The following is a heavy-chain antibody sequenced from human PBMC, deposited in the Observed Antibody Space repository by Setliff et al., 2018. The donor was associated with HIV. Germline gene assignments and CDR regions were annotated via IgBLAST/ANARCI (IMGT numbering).Heavy chain of an antibody. CDR3: AKRTSVGSLA. J-gene: IGHJ5*01. V-gene: IGHV3-23*01. Sequence: GGSLRLSCAASGFTFSTYAMTWVRQGPGKGLEWVSGISGGGGTAYYAAAVKGRFTISRDNSKNTLYLQMNSLRAEDTAVYYCAKRTSVGSLAWGQGTLVTVSS. D-gene: IGHD3-10*01. CDR1: GFTFSTYA. CDR2: ISGGGGTA.